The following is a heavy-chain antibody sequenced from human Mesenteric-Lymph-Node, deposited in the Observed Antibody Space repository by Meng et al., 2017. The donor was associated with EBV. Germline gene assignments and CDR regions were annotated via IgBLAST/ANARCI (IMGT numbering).Heavy chain of an antibody. J-gene: IGHJ4*02. V-gene: IGHV4-61*01. CDR1: GGSVSSGSYY. Sequence: QGHLQESGPGLGKPSETLSLTCTVSGGSVSSGSYYWSWIRQPPGKGLEWIGYIYYSGSTNYNPSLKSRVTISVDTSKNQFSLKLSSVTAADTAVYYCALIIVGATHFDYWGQGTLVTVSS. CDR2: IYYSGST. D-gene: IGHD1-26*01. CDR3: ALIIVGATHFDY.